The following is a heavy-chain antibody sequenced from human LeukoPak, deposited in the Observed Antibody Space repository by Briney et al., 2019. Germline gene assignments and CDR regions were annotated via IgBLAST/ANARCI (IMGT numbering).Heavy chain of an antibody. CDR1: GFTFNSYA. Sequence: GGSLRLSCAASGFTFNSYAMCWVRQAPGEGLEWVSGISVSGGNTHYADSVKGRFTISRDNSKNTLYLQMNSLRAEDTAVYHCAKGWGYCSGGTCYSYYYYGMDVWGQGTTVTVSS. J-gene: IGHJ6*02. CDR2: ISVSGGNT. CDR3: AKGWGYCSGGTCYSYYYYGMDV. D-gene: IGHD2-15*01. V-gene: IGHV3-23*01.